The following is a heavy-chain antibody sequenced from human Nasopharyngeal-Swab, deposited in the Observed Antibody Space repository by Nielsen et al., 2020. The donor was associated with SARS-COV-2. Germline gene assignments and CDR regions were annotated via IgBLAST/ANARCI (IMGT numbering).Heavy chain of an antibody. CDR3: ARVGPDIVVVVAAAPDY. V-gene: IGHV1-18*01. D-gene: IGHD2-15*01. CDR2: ISAYNGNT. Sequence: ASVKVSCKASGYTFTSYGISWVRQAPGQGLEWMGWISAYNGNTNYAQKLQGIVTMTTDTSTSTAYMELRSLRSDDTAVYYCARVGPDIVVVVAAAPDYWGQGTLVTVSS. J-gene: IGHJ4*02. CDR1: GYTFTSYG.